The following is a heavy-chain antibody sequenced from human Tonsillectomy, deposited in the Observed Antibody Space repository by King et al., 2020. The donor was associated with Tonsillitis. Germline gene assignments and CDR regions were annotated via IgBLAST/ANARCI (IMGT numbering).Heavy chain of an antibody. Sequence: QLQESGPGLVKPSETLSLPCTVSGDSISNSAYYWAWFRQPPGKGLEGVGSISYSGSTSYNPSLKSRVTLSVDTSQNQFSLNVRSLSVADTAVYYCATRPRCTTGACYQWYDYYVDVWGKGATVNVSS. J-gene: IGHJ6*03. CDR2: ISYSGST. V-gene: IGHV4-39*01. D-gene: IGHD2-8*01. CDR1: GDSISNSAYY. CDR3: ATRPRCTTGACYQWYDYYVDV.